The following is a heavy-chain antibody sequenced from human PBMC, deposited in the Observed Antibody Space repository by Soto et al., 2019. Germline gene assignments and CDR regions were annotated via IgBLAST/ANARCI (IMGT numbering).Heavy chain of an antibody. D-gene: IGHD4-17*01. CDR3: GRGDATWIVVTTYYGMDV. V-gene: IGHV1-69*12. CDR1: GGTLSNYG. J-gene: IGHJ6*02. CDR2: IIPVFGTP. Sequence: QVQLVQSGAEVKKPGSSVKVSCKASGGTLSNYGISWVRQAPGQGLEWMGGIIPVFGTPNYAQKFQGRVTITADESTTTVYVEVSSLTSEDTAVYYCGRGDATWIVVTTYYGMDVWGQGTTVTVSS.